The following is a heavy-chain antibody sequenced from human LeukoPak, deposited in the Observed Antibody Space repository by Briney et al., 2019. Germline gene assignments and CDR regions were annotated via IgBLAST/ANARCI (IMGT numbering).Heavy chain of an antibody. J-gene: IGHJ4*02. CDR2: IKQDGSEK. CDR3: AIPPGGYYFN. V-gene: IGHV3-7*02. D-gene: IGHD3-10*01. Sequence: GGSLRLSCAASGFTFSSYWMSWVRQAPGKGLEWVANIKQDGSEKYYVDSVKGRFTISRDNARNSPYLQMNSLRAEDTAVYYCAIPPGGYYFNWGQGTLVTVSS. CDR1: GFTFSSYW.